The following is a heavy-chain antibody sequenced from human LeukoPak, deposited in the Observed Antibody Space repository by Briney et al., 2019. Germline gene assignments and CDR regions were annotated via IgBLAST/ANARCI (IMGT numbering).Heavy chain of an antibody. V-gene: IGHV4-59*01. J-gene: IGHJ4*02. CDR1: GGSISSYY. Sequence: ETLCLTCTVSGGSISSYYWSWIRQPPGKGLEWIGYIYYSGSTNYNPSLKSRVTISVDTPKNQISLKLSSVTAADTAVYYCARGTWSGYYYFDYWGQGTLVTVSS. D-gene: IGHD3-3*01. CDR3: ARGTWSGYYYFDY. CDR2: IYYSGST.